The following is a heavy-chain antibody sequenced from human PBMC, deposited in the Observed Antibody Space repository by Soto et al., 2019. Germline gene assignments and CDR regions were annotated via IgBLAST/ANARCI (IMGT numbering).Heavy chain of an antibody. CDR2: ISYSGST. CDR3: ARGHRAMEYYYYYGTDV. CDR1: GGSISSSY. Sequence: SETLSLTCSVSGGSISSSYWSWIRQPPGKGLEWIGYISYSGSTTYNPSLKSRITLSVDTSKNQFSLRVSSVTAADTAVYYCARGHRAMEYYYYYGTDVWGQGTTVTVSS. D-gene: IGHD5-18*01. V-gene: IGHV4-59*01. J-gene: IGHJ6*02.